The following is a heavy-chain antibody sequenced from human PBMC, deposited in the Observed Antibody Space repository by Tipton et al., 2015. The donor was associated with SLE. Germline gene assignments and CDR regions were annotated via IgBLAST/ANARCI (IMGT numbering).Heavy chain of an antibody. D-gene: IGHD5-18*01. Sequence: TLSLTCAVYGGSFNNYYWNWIRQPPGKGLEWIGEINHSGSTNYNPSLKSRVTISVDTSKNQFSLKLSSVTAADTAVYYCARDKLCDIWGQGTMVTVSS. V-gene: IGHV4-34*01. CDR2: INHSGST. CDR1: GGSFNNYY. CDR3: ARDKLCDI. J-gene: IGHJ3*02.